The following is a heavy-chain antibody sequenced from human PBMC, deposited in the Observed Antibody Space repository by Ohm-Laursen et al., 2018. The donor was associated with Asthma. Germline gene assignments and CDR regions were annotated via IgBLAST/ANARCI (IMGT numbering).Heavy chain of an antibody. Sequence: SLRLSCSASGFTFRSYAIHWVRQVPGKGLEWVAVSGTYFDGGLKYYADSVNGRFTVSRDDSKNTLYLQMNSLRPDDTAVYYCARDVMEWYLPAFDFWGQGTLVTVSS. V-gene: IGHV3-30-3*01. J-gene: IGHJ4*02. CDR3: ARDVMEWYLPAFDF. D-gene: IGHD3-3*01. CDR2: SGTYFDGGLK. CDR1: GFTFRSYA.